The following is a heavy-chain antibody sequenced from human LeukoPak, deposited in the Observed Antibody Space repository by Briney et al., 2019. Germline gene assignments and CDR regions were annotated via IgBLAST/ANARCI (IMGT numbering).Heavy chain of an antibody. V-gene: IGHV3-64D*09. Sequence: GGSLRLSCSASGFTFSKYAMHWVRQAPGKGLEYVSAINDNGRSTYYADSVKGRFSISRDNSKNTSYLQMSSLRAEDTAVYYCVKYSSGWYYDYWGQGTLVTVSS. CDR3: VKYSSGWYYDY. J-gene: IGHJ4*02. CDR1: GFTFSKYA. D-gene: IGHD6-19*01. CDR2: INDNGRST.